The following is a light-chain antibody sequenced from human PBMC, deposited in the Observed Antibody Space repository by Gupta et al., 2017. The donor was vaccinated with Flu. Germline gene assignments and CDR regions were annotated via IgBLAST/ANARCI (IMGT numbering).Light chain of an antibody. J-gene: IGKJ1*01. CDR1: QSVGSTH. V-gene: IGKV3-20*01. Sequence: DIVLTQSPGPLSLSPGERATLSCRASQSVGSTHLAWYQQKPGQAPRLLIYGASSRATGIPDRFSGAGSGTDFILTISRVESEDYAVYFCQQYDSSRRTFGQGTKVEI. CDR3: QQYDSSRRT. CDR2: GAS.